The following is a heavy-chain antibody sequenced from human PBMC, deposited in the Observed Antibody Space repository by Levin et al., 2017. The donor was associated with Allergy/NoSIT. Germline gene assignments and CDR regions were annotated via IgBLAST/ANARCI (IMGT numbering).Heavy chain of an antibody. V-gene: IGHV3-48*01. CDR3: ARDHYGDYVLGLYGMDV. D-gene: IGHD4-17*01. CDR2: ISSSSSTI. Sequence: GGSLRLSCAASGFTFSSYSMNWVRQAPGKGLEWVSYISSSSSTIYYADSVKGRFTISRDNAKNSLYLQMNSLRAEDTAVYYCARDHYGDYVLGLYGMDVWGQGTTVTVSS. CDR1: GFTFSSYS. J-gene: IGHJ6*02.